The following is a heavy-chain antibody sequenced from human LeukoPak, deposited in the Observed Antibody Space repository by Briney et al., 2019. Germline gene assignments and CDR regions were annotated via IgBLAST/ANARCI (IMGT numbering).Heavy chain of an antibody. Sequence: SETLSLTCAVSGVSISSYYWSWVRQSPGKGLEWIGFIYYSGATNYNPSLKSRVTISIDTSKSQFSLTLSAVTAADTAVYYCARAPWVRGVHYVDVWGKGTTVTVSS. CDR3: ARAPWVRGVHYVDV. D-gene: IGHD3-10*01. CDR1: GVSISSYY. V-gene: IGHV4-59*01. J-gene: IGHJ6*03. CDR2: IYYSGAT.